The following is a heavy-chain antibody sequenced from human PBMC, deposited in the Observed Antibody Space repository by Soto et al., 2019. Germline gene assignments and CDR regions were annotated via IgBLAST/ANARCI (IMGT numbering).Heavy chain of an antibody. CDR2: IYYSGST. Sequence: PSETLSPTCTVSGGSISSGGYYWSWIRQHPGKGLEWIGYIYYSGSTYYNPSLKSRVTISVDTSKNQFSLKLSSVTAADTAVYYCARQTTAQPNFDYWGQGTLVTVSS. CDR1: GGSISSGGYY. V-gene: IGHV4-31*03. J-gene: IGHJ4*02. D-gene: IGHD4-17*01. CDR3: ARQTTAQPNFDY.